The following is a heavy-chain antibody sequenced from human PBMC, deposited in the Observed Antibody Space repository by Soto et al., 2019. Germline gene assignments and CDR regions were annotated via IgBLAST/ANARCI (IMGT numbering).Heavy chain of an antibody. V-gene: IGHV1-3*01. J-gene: IGHJ6*02. D-gene: IGHD2-2*01. Sequence: GASVKVSCKASGYTFTTHAMHWVRQAPGQSLEWMGWINGGTGQTKHSQRFQGRVNITRDTSASTAYLELSRLTFDDAAVYFCARERYQVISDGMDVWGQGTTVTVSS. CDR2: INGGTGQT. CDR1: GYTFTTHA. CDR3: ARERYQVISDGMDV.